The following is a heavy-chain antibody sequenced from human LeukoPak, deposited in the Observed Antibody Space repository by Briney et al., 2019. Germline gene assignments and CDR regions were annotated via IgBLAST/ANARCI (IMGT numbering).Heavy chain of an antibody. CDR2: IRYDGSNK. CDR1: GFTFSSYG. D-gene: IGHD1-26*01. Sequence: GGSLRLSCAASGFTFSSYGMHWVRQAPGKGLEWVAFIRYDGSNKYYADSVKGRFTISRDNSKNTLYLQTNSLRAEDTAVYYCAKDGRSGGSYWWGYYYYYYMDVWGKGTTVTISS. V-gene: IGHV3-30*02. CDR3: AKDGRSGGSYWWGYYYYYYMDV. J-gene: IGHJ6*03.